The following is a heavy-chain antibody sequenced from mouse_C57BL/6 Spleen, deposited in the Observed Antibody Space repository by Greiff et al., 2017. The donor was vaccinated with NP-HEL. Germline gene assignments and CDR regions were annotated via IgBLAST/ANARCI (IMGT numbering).Heavy chain of an antibody. Sequence: QVQLKESGPGLVQPSQSLSITCTVSGFSLTSYGVHWVRQSPGKGLEWLGVIWSGGSTDYNAAFISSLSISKDNSKSHVFFKMNSLQADDTAIYYCARNSLGRWLLHFDYWGQGTTLTVSS. CDR3: ARNSLGRWLLHFDY. CDR2: IWSGGST. V-gene: IGHV2-2*01. D-gene: IGHD2-3*01. J-gene: IGHJ2*01. CDR1: GFSLTSYG.